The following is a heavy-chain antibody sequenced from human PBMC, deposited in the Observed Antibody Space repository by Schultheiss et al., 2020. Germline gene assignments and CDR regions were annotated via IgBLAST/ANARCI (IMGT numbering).Heavy chain of an antibody. V-gene: IGHV3-23*01. CDR1: GFTFSSYA. Sequence: GESLRLACAASGFTFSSYAMSWVRQAPGKGLEWVSAISGSGGSTYYADSVKGRFTISRDNSKNTLYLQMNSLRAEDTAVYYCAKSGIAARPNYYYYMDVWGKGTTGTVSS. D-gene: IGHD6-6*01. J-gene: IGHJ6*03. CDR3: AKSGIAARPNYYYYMDV. CDR2: ISGSGGST.